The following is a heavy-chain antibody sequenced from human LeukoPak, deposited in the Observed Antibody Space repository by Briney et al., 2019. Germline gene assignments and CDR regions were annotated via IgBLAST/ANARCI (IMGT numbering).Heavy chain of an antibody. D-gene: IGHD3-10*01. J-gene: IGHJ4*02. CDR3: ARLLYVSGTYNLFD. CDR2: IYSGGST. Sequence: PGGSLRLSCAASGFTVSSNYMSWVCQAPGKGLEWVSVIYSGGSTYYADSVKGRFTISRDNSKNTLYLQMNSLRAEDTAVYYCARLLYVSGTYNLFDWGQGTLVTVSS. CDR1: GFTVSSNY. V-gene: IGHV3-53*01.